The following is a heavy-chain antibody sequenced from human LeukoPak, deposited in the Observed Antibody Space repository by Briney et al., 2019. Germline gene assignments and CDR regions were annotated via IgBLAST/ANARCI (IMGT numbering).Heavy chain of an antibody. Sequence: PGRSLRLSCAASGFTFSSYGMHWVRQAPGKGLEWVAVISYDGSNKYYADSVKGRFTISRDNSKNTLYLQMNSLRAEDAAVYYCARDFPSGLDYWGQGTLVTVSS. CDR1: GFTFSSYG. V-gene: IGHV3-30*03. J-gene: IGHJ4*02. D-gene: IGHD1-14*01. CDR3: ARDFPSGLDY. CDR2: ISYDGSNK.